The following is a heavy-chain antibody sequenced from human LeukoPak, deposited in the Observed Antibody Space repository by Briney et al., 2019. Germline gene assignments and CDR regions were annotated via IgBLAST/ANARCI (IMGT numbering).Heavy chain of an antibody. CDR1: GYSFTSYW. D-gene: IGHD3-22*01. V-gene: IGHV4-4*07. CDR2: IYISGST. Sequence: ESLKISCKGSGYSFTSYWISWVRQMPGKGLEWIGRIYISGSTNYNPSLKSRVTMSVDTSKNQFSLKLSSVTAADTAVYYCASYDSSGYNWFDPWGQGTLVTVSS. J-gene: IGHJ5*02. CDR3: ASYDSSGYNWFDP.